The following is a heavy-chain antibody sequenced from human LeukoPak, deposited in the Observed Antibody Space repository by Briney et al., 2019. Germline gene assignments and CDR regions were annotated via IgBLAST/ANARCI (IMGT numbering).Heavy chain of an antibody. CDR1: GFTFSSYA. CDR2: ISYDGGNK. D-gene: IGHD3-22*01. V-gene: IGHV3-30-3*01. Sequence: AGESLRLSCAASGFTFSSYAMHWVRQAPGKGLEWVAVISYDGGNKYYADSVKGRFTISRDNSKNTLYLQMNSLRAEDTAVYYCAREGVIVVVSTVYYYYGMDVWGQGTTVTVSS. J-gene: IGHJ6*02. CDR3: AREGVIVVVSTVYYYYGMDV.